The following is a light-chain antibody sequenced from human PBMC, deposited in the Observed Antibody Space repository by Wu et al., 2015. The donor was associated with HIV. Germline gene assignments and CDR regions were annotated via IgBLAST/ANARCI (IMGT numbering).Light chain of an antibody. CDR1: QSVDDN. CDR2: GAS. Sequence: EIVMTQSPATLSVSPGERATLSCRASQSVDDNLAWYQQKPGQAPRLLIHGASTRATGIAARFSGAGSGTEFILTISSVQSEDYGIYYCQHYNDWVTFGQGTRLEIK. V-gene: IGKV3D-15*01. CDR3: QHYNDWVT. J-gene: IGKJ5*01.